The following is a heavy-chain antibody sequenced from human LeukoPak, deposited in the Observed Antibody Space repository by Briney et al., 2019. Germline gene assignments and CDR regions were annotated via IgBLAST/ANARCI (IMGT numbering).Heavy chain of an antibody. Sequence: SVKVSCKASGFTFTSSAVQWVRQARGQRLEWIGWIVVGSGNTNYAQKFQERVTITRDMSTSTAYMELSSLRSEDTAVYYCATDTNVYSGSYPPYYGMDVWGQGTTVTVSS. CDR3: ATDTNVYSGSYPPYYGMDV. D-gene: IGHD1-26*01. V-gene: IGHV1-58*01. J-gene: IGHJ6*02. CDR1: GFTFTSSA. CDR2: IVVGSGNT.